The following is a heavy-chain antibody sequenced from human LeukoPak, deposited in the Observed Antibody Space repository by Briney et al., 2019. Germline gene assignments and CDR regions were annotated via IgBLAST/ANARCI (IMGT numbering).Heavy chain of an antibody. V-gene: IGHV4-59*01. CDR2: IYYSGTT. CDR1: GGSISGYY. J-gene: IGHJ6*02. CDR3: AKISSSIYYGMDV. Sequence: SETLSLTCTASGGSISGYYWSWIRQPPGKGLEWIGYIYYSGTTKYNPSLKSRVTISVDTSKNQFSLKLNSVTAADTAVYYCAKISSSIYYGMDVWGQGTTVTVSS. D-gene: IGHD6-13*01.